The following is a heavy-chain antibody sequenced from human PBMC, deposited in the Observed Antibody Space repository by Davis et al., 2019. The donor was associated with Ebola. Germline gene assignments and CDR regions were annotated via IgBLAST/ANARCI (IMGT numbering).Heavy chain of an antibody. CDR3: ARQMGSLTSA. V-gene: IGHV5-51*01. CDR2: IYAGDSDT. J-gene: IGHJ6*02. D-gene: IGHD2-8*01. Sequence: GESLKISCKGSGYSFTRYWIGWVRQMPGKGLEWMGIIYAGDSDTRYSPSFQGQVTISVDKSINTAYLQWSSLKASDTAVYYCARQMGSLTSAWGQGTTVTVSS. CDR1: GYSFTRYW.